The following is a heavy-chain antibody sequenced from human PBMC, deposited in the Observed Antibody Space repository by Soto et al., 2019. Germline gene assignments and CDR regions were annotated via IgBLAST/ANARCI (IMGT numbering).Heavy chain of an antibody. CDR3: AKGLRRLLRTQYYYGLDV. CDR1: GFTFSSYA. D-gene: IGHD3-16*01. V-gene: IGHV3-30-3*01. CDR2: ISFDGSNK. J-gene: IGHJ6*02. Sequence: GSLRLSCVASGFTFSSYAMHCVRQSPGKGLEWVAVISFDGSNKNNADSVKGRFTVSRDNSKRTLSLQMNSLTEEDTAIYYCAKGLRRLLRTQYYYGLDVWGRGTTVTVYS.